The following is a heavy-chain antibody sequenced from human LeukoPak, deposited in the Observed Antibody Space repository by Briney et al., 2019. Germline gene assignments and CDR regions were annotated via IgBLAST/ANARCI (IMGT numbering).Heavy chain of an antibody. CDR2: IYYSGST. CDR1: GGSFSGYY. Sequence: SETLSLTCAVYGGSFSGYYWSWVRQPPGKGLEWIGYIYYSGSTNYNPSLKSRVTISVDTSKNQFSLKLSSVTAADTAVYYCARHVVEYYYYYGMDVWGQGTTVTVSS. V-gene: IGHV4-59*08. CDR3: ARHVVEYYYYYGMDV. J-gene: IGHJ6*02. D-gene: IGHD2-15*01.